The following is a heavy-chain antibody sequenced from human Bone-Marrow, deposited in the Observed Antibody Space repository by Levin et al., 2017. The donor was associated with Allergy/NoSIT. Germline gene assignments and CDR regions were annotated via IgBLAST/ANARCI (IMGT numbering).Heavy chain of an antibody. J-gene: IGHJ6*02. CDR2: ISAGGNYI. D-gene: IGHD3-22*01. Sequence: GESLKISCAASGILFSSYDMNWVRQAPGKGLEWVSSISAGGNYIYYADSVKGRFTISRDNDKKSLFLQMNSLRAEDTAVYYCASWAMYHYDRSAFDYFYYAMDVWGQGTTVTVSS. CDR3: ASWAMYHYDRSAFDYFYYAMDV. V-gene: IGHV3-21*01. CDR1: GILFSSYD.